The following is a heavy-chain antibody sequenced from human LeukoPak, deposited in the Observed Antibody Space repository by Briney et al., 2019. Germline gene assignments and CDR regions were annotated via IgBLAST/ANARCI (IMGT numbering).Heavy chain of an antibody. J-gene: IGHJ5*02. CDR2: IIPIFGTA. D-gene: IGHD3-10*01. CDR3: ARSMVRGVIRWFDP. Sequence: ASVKVSCKASGGTFSSYAISWVRQAPGQGLEWMGGIIPIFGTANYAQKFQGRVTITADESTSTAYMELSSLRSEDTAVYYCARSMVRGVIRWFDPWGQGTLVTVSS. V-gene: IGHV1-69*01. CDR1: GGTFSSYA.